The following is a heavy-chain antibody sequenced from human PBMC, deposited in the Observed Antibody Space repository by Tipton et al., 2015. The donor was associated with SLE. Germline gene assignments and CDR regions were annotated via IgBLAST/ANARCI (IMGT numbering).Heavy chain of an antibody. Sequence: TLSLTCTVPGGFIRNYYWSWIRQSPGKGLEWIGYIYTGGNTDFNPSLKSRVTISVDTSKNQFSLKLSSVTAADTAVYYCARDKTRGWFDPWGQGTLVTVSS. D-gene: IGHD1-7*01. CDR2: IYTGGNT. V-gene: IGHV4-4*09. CDR1: GGFIRNYY. J-gene: IGHJ5*02. CDR3: ARDKTRGWFDP.